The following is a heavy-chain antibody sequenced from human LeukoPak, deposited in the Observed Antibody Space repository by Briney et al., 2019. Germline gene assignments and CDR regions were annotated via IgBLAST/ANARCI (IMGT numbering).Heavy chain of an antibody. J-gene: IGHJ4*02. D-gene: IGHD3-22*01. Sequence: GGSLRLSCAASGFTFSSYAMSWVRQAPGKGLEWVSSISSSSSYIYYADSVKGRFTISRDNAKNSLYLQMNSLRAEDTAVYYCARDDPYYYDSSGPRWGQGTLVTVSS. CDR1: GFTFSSYA. CDR2: ISSSSSYI. V-gene: IGHV3-21*01. CDR3: ARDDPYYYDSSGPR.